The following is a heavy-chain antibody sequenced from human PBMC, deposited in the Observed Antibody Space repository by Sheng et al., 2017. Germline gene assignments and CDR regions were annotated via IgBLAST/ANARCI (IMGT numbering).Heavy chain of an antibody. CDR1: GGTFSSYA. D-gene: IGHD5-12*01. CDR3: ARDKEMATITGYFQH. Sequence: SGAEVKKPGSSVKVSCKASGGTFSSYAISWVRQAPGQGLEWMGGIIPIFGTANYAQKFQGRVTITADESTSTAYMELSSLRSEDTAVYYCARDKEMATITGYFQHWGQGTLVTVSS. J-gene: IGHJ1*01. CDR2: IIPIFGTA. V-gene: IGHV1-69*01.